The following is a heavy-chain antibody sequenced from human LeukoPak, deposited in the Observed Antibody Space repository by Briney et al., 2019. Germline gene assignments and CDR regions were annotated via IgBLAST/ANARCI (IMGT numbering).Heavy chain of an antibody. CDR3: ARSDSSSWYYYYGMDV. CDR2: IWYDGSNK. V-gene: IGHV3-33*01. D-gene: IGHD6-13*01. Sequence: GGSLRLSCTASGFTLSSYGMHWVRQAPGKGLEWVADIWYDGSNKYYADSVKGRFTISRDNSKNTLYLQMNSLRAEDTAVYYCARSDSSSWYYYYGMDVWGQGTTVTVSS. CDR1: GFTLSSYG. J-gene: IGHJ6*02.